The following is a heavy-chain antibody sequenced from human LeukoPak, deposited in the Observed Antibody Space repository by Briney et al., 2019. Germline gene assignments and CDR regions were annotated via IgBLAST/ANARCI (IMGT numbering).Heavy chain of an antibody. D-gene: IGHD6-19*01. CDR3: AAYSSGWYPIDY. CDR2: ISSSGSAI. V-gene: IGHV3-48*03. CDR1: GFTFSSYE. Sequence: GGSLRLSCAASGFTFSSYEMNWVRQAPGKGLEWVSYISSSGSAIYYADSVKGRFTISRDNAKNSLYLQMNSLRAEDTAVYYCAAYSSGWYPIDYWGQGTLVTVSS. J-gene: IGHJ4*02.